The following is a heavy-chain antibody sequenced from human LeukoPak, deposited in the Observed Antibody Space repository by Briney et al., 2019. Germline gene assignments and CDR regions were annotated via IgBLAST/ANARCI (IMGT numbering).Heavy chain of an antibody. CDR3: ATTSGYFYY. J-gene: IGHJ4*02. V-gene: IGHV1-2*06. CDR1: AYTFTDYY. D-gene: IGHD1-26*01. CDR2: INPSSGDT. Sequence: ASVTVSCKASAYTFTDYYVPWVRQAPGQGLEWMGRINPSSGDTNYAQNFQGRVTMTRDTSISTAYMELSRLRSDDTAVYYCATTSGYFYYWGQGTLVTVSS.